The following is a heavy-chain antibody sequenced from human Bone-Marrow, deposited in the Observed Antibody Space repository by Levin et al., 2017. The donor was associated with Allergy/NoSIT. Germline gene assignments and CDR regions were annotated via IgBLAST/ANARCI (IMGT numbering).Heavy chain of an antibody. D-gene: IGHD1-7*01. J-gene: IGHJ6*02. CDR3: ARDNGTTYYYYYGMDV. Sequence: SCAASGFTFSSYAMHWVRQAPGKGLEWVAVISYDGSNKYYADSVKGRFTISRDNSKNTLYLQMNSLRAEDTAVYYCARDNGTTYYYYYGMDVWGQGTTVTVSS. V-gene: IGHV3-30*04. CDR1: GFTFSSYA. CDR2: ISYDGSNK.